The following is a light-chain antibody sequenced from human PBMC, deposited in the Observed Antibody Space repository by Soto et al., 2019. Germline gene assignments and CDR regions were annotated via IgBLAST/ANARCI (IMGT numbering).Light chain of an antibody. Sequence: IQLTQSPSSLSASVGDRVTITCRASQGINKFLAWYQQRPGKAPQLLVYGASTLQGVVPSRFSGSGSGTDFTLTISSLQPEDFATYYCQQLTNFRFTFGQGTKLDIK. CDR2: GAS. CDR1: QGINKF. CDR3: QQLTNFRFT. J-gene: IGKJ2*01. V-gene: IGKV1-9*01.